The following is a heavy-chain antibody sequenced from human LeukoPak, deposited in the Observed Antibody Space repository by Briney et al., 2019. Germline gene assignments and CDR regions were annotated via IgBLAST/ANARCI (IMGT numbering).Heavy chain of an antibody. D-gene: IGHD2-2*01. CDR3: ARPWDIVVVPAAPDYYMDF. CDR1: GGSISSYY. J-gene: IGHJ6*03. Sequence: SETLSLTCAVSGGSISSYYWSWIRQPPGKGLEWIGYIYYSGSTNYNPSLKSRVTISVDTSKNQFSLKLRSVTAADTAVYYCARPWDIVVVPAAPDYYMDFWGKGNTVTVSS. CDR2: IYYSGST. V-gene: IGHV4-59*12.